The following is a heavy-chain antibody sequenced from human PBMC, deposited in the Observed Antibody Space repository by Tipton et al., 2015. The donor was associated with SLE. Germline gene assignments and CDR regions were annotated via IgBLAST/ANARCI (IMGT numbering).Heavy chain of an antibody. J-gene: IGHJ5*02. CDR3: ARQSYPGLVVYAHNWFDP. CDR2: IYYSGST. Sequence: TLSLTCTVSGGSISSGGYYWSWIRQHPGKGLEWIGYIYYSGSTYYNPSLKSRVTISVDTSKNQFFLRLRSVTAADTAVYYCARQSYPGLVVYAHNWFDPWGQGTLVTVSS. D-gene: IGHD2-8*02. V-gene: IGHV4-31*03. CDR1: GGSISSGGYY.